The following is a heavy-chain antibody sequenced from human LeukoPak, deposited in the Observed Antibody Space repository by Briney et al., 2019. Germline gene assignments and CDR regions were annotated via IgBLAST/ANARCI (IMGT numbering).Heavy chain of an antibody. J-gene: IGHJ4*02. CDR1: GFTFSDYS. CDR3: ARDHRYAFDN. D-gene: IGHD5-12*01. Sequence: PGGSLRLSCAASGFTFSDYSMNWVRLAPGKGLEWISYVGISSGNTKYADSVKGRFTISGDSAKNSVFLQMNNLRVEDTAVYYCARDHRYAFDNWGQGALVTVSS. V-gene: IGHV3-48*04. CDR2: VGISSGNT.